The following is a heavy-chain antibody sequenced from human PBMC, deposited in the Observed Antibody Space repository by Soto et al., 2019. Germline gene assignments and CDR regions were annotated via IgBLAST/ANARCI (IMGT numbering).Heavy chain of an antibody. CDR2: ITDSGYSW. CDR1: GFTFSRYV. V-gene: IGHV3-23*01. Sequence: VSLRLSCSASGFTFSRYVMSCVRQAPGKGLEWVADITDSGYSWKEADSVKGRFTISRDNSKSTLYLQMDSLRVEDTAVYYCAQNGQWLDTPPVAWGAGTLVTVSS. D-gene: IGHD6-19*01. CDR3: AQNGQWLDTPPVA. J-gene: IGHJ4*02.